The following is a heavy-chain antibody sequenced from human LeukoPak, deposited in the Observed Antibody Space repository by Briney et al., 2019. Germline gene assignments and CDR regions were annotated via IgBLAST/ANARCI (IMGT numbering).Heavy chain of an antibody. CDR1: GFTFSDCY. D-gene: IGHD2-8*01. CDR3: ARESTLMVATFDY. J-gene: IGHJ4*02. Sequence: GGSLRLSCAASGFTFSDCYMSWIRQAPGKGLEWVSYISSSSSYTNYADSVKGRFTISRDNAKNSLYLQMNSLRAEDTAVYYCARESTLMVATFDYWGQGTLVTVSS. V-gene: IGHV3-11*05. CDR2: ISSSSSYT.